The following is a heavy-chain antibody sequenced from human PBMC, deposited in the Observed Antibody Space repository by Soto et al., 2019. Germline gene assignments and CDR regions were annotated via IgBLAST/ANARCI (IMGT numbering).Heavy chain of an antibody. Sequence: ASVKVSCKASGYTFTSYAMHWVRQAPGQRLEWMGWINAGNGNTKYSQKFQGRVNITRDTSASTAYKELSSLRSEDTAVYYCARDGSEGYNWNIFPPQGPSYRTLPPNRGANWFDPWGQGTLVTVSS. CDR2: INAGNGNT. V-gene: IGHV1-3*01. CDR1: GYTFTSYA. CDR3: ARDGSEGYNWNIFPPQGPSYRTLPPNRGANWFDP. D-gene: IGHD1-20*01. J-gene: IGHJ5*02.